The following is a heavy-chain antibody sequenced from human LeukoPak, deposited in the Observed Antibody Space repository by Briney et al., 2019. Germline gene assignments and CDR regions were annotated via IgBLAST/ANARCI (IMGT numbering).Heavy chain of an antibody. J-gene: IGHJ3*02. Sequence: GGSLRLSCAASGFTFSSYEMNWVRQAPGKGLEWVSYISSSGSTIYYADSVKGRFTISRDNAKNSLYLQMNSLRAEDTAVYYCASLPVVGDAFDIWGQGTMVTVSS. CDR3: ASLPVVGDAFDI. V-gene: IGHV3-48*03. CDR2: ISSSGSTI. CDR1: GFTFSSYE. D-gene: IGHD2-15*01.